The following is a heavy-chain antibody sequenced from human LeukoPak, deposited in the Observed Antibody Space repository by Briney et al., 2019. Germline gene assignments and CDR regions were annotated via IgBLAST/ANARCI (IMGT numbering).Heavy chain of an antibody. CDR1: GGSFSGYY. J-gene: IGHJ5*02. CDR3: ARGRKYIVVVPAAIWFDP. D-gene: IGHD2-2*01. Sequence: PLETLSLTCAVYGGSFSGYYWSWIRQPPGKGLEWIGEINHSGSTNYNPSLKSRVTISVDTSKNQFSLKLSSVTAADTAVYYCARGRKYIVVVPAAIWFDPWGQGTLVTVSS. V-gene: IGHV4-34*01. CDR2: INHSGST.